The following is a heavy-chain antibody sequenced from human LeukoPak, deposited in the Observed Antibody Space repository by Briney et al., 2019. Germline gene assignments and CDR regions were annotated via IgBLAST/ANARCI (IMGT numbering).Heavy chain of an antibody. CDR3: AREYGVLDAFDI. CDR2: IYYSGST. CDR1: GGSISRGGYY. Sequence: SQTMSLTCTVSGGSISRGGYYWSWIRQHAGKGLEWIGYIYYSGSTYYNPSLKSRVTISVDTSKNQFSLKLSSVTAADTAVYYCAREYGVLDAFDIWGQGTIVTVSS. J-gene: IGHJ3*02. V-gene: IGHV4-31*03. D-gene: IGHD4-17*01.